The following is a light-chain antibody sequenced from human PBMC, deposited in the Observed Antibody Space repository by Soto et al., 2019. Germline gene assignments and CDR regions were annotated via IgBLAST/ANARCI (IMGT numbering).Light chain of an antibody. J-gene: IGLJ3*02. CDR3: CSFTSTTTWV. V-gene: IGLV2-14*01. CDR2: EVS. Sequence: SALTQPASVSGSPGQSITISCTGTSSDVGGYNYVSWYQQHPGKAPKLMIYEVSNRPSGVSNRFSGSKSGNTASLTISGLQAEDEADYYCCSFTSTTTWVFGGGTKVTVL. CDR1: SSDVGGYNY.